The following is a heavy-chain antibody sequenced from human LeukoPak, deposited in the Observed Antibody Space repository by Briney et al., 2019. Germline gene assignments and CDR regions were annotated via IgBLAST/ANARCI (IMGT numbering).Heavy chain of an antibody. Sequence: SETLSLTCSVSGVSISSGSYYWSWIRQPPGEGLEWIGYIYYSGSTNYNPSLKSRVTISVDTSKNQFSLKLSSVTAADTAVYYCATGYSYGTAFDYWGQGTLVTVSS. D-gene: IGHD5-18*01. V-gene: IGHV4-61*01. CDR1: GVSISSGSYY. J-gene: IGHJ4*02. CDR2: IYYSGST. CDR3: ATGYSYGTAFDY.